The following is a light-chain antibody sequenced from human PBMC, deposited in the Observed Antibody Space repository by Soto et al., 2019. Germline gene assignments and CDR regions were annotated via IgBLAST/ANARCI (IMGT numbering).Light chain of an antibody. CDR3: LQDYTFPYT. CDR2: AAS. CDR1: QGIRED. V-gene: IGKV1-6*01. Sequence: AIQMTQSPSSLSASVGDRVTITCRASQGIREDLGWYQQKPGKAPKVLISAASNLESGVPLRFIGSGSGTDFTLTISSLQPEDVATYYCLQDYTFPYTFGQGTKLEIK. J-gene: IGKJ2*01.